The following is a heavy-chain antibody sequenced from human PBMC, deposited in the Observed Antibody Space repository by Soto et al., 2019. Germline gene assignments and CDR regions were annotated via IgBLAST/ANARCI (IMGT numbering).Heavy chain of an antibody. V-gene: IGHV1-69*10. CDR2: IIPIDGSA. D-gene: IGHD2-2*01. Sequence: ASVKVSCKASGGTFSSYAISWVRQAPGQGLEWMGGIIPIDGSANHAQKLQGRVTMTRDKSTSTVYMELSSLRSEDAAVYYCARDYLSSKPSLSYFDYWGRGALVTVSS. CDR3: ARDYLSSKPSLSYFDY. CDR1: GGTFSSYA. J-gene: IGHJ4*02.